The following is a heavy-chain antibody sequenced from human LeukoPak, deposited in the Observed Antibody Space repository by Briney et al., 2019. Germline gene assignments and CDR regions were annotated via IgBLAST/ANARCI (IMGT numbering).Heavy chain of an antibody. J-gene: IGHJ4*02. CDR1: GYTFTGYY. V-gene: IGHV1-2*02. CDR2: INPESGAT. D-gene: IGHD3-22*01. CDR3: ARGWYHSDSSGYYSY. Sequence: ASVKVSCKSFGYTFTGYYIHWVRQALGQGLEWMGWINPESGATDYAQKFQGRVTMTRDTSISTAYMDLTSLRSDDTAVYHCARGWYHSDSSGYYSYWGQGTPVTVSS.